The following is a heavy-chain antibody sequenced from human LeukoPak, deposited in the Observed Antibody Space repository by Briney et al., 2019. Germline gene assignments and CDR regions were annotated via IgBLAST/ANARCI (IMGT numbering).Heavy chain of an antibody. Sequence: GGSLRLSCAASGFTFSSYSMNWVRQAPGKGLEWVSYISSSSSSTIYYADSVKGRFTISRDNAKNSLYLQMNSLRAEDTAVYYCASRQSSSGYWGQGTLVTVSS. CDR1: GFTFSSYS. CDR2: ISSSSSSTI. CDR3: ASRQSSSGY. V-gene: IGHV3-48*01. D-gene: IGHD6-6*01. J-gene: IGHJ4*02.